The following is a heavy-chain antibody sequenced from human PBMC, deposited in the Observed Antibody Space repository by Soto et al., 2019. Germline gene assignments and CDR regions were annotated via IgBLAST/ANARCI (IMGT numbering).Heavy chain of an antibody. D-gene: IGHD6-13*01. CDR3: AKGEYSSSYAFDY. CDR2: ISGSGGST. CDR1: GFTFSSYA. Sequence: GGSLRLSCAASGFTFSSYAMSWVRQAPGKGLEWVSAISGSGGSTYYADSVKGRFTISRDNSKNTLYLRMNSLRAEDTAVYYCAKGEYSSSYAFDYWGQGTLVTVSS. J-gene: IGHJ4*02. V-gene: IGHV3-23*01.